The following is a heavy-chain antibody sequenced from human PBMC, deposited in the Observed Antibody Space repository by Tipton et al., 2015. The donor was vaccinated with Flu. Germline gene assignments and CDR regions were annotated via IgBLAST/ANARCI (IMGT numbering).Heavy chain of an antibody. Sequence: RSLRLSCAASGFTFSSYAMHWVRQAPGKGLEWVAVISYDGSNKYYADSVKGRFTISRDNSKNTLYLQMNSLRAEDTAVYYCARDRDSSGYYYYYGMDVWGQGTTVTVSS. V-gene: IGHV3-30*04. CDR3: ARDRDSSGYYYYYGMDV. CDR1: GFTFSSYA. J-gene: IGHJ6*02. CDR2: ISYDGSNK. D-gene: IGHD3-22*01.